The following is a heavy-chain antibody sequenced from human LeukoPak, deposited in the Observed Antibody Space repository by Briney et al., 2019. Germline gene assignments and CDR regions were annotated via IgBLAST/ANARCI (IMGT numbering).Heavy chain of an antibody. Sequence: SETPALTLSGSGGHLSSLLWSWIRQPAGKRLEWIGYIYYTGRPNYNPSLKSRVTMFVDMSKNQFSLRLSSVTAADTAVYYCARHRAYSSSSPFDYWGQGTLVTVSS. D-gene: IGHD6-6*01. V-gene: IGHV4-59*08. J-gene: IGHJ4*02. CDR3: ARHRAYSSSSPFDY. CDR1: GGHLSSLL. CDR2: IYYTGRP.